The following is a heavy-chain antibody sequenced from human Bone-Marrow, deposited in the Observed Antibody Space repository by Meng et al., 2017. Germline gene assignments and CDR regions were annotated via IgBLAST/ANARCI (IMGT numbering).Heavy chain of an antibody. V-gene: IGHV4-34*01. CDR1: GGSFSGYY. CDR3: AREDRGTDRSGYYEIY. CDR2: INHSGST. J-gene: IGHJ4*02. D-gene: IGHD3-22*01. Sequence: SETLSLTCAVYGGSFSGYYWSWIRQPPGKGLEWIGEINHSGSTNYNPSLKSRVTISVDTSKNQFSLKLSSVTAADTAVYYCAREDRGTDRSGYYEIYWGQGTLVTVSS.